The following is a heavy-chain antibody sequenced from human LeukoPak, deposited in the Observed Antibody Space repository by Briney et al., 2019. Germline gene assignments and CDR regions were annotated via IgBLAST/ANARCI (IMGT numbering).Heavy chain of an antibody. CDR2: IYYSGST. V-gene: IGHV4-59*01. CDR1: GGSISSYY. D-gene: IGHD6-13*01. J-gene: IGHJ2*01. CDR3: ARVLSGYSSSWYGWYFDL. Sequence: SETLSLTCTVSGGSISSYYWSWIRQPPGKGLEWIGYIYYSGSTNYNPSLKSRVTISVDTSKNQFSLKLSSVTAADTAVYYCARVLSGYSSSWYGWYFDLWGRGTLVTVSS.